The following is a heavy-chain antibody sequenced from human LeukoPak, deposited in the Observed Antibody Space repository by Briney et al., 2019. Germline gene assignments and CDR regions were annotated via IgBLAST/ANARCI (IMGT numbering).Heavy chain of an antibody. CDR3: ARQGLGIRSPALDY. J-gene: IGHJ4*02. CDR1: GYRFTSYW. V-gene: IGHV5-51*01. CDR2: IYPGDSDA. D-gene: IGHD1-14*01. Sequence: GEPLKISCKGSGYRFTSYWIGWARQMPGKGLEWMGIIYPGDSDARYRPSFQGQVTISADKSISTAYLQWSSLKASDTAMYYCARQGLGIRSPALDYWGQGTLVTVSS.